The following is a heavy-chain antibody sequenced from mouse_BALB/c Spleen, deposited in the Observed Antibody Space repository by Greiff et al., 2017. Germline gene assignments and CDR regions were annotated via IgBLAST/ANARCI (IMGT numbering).Heavy chain of an antibody. CDR1: GFTFSSFG. D-gene: IGHD2-1*01. V-gene: IGHV5-17*02. CDR2: ISSGSSTI. J-gene: IGHJ1*01. Sequence: EVQRVESGGGLVQPGGSRKLSCAASGFTFSSFGMHWVRQAPEKGLEWVAYISSGSSTIYYADTVKGRFTISRDNPKNTLFLQMTSLRSEDTAMYYCARRRGYGIHWYFDVWGAGTTVTVSS. CDR3: ARRRGYGIHWYFDV.